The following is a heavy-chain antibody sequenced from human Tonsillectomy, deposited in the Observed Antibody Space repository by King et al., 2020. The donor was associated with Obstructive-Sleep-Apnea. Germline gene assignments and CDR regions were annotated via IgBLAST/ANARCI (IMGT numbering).Heavy chain of an antibody. D-gene: IGHD6-19*01. J-gene: IGHJ4*02. Sequence: VQLVESGAEVKKPGASVKVSCRASGYTFTGYYMHWVRQAPGQGLEWMGWIDPNSGDTHYAQNFQGRVSMTRDTSISTAYMEMRSLRSDDTAVYYCARDSSNGWSVYWGQGTLVTVSS. V-gene: IGHV1-2*02. CDR3: ARDSSNGWSVY. CDR1: GYTFTGYY. CDR2: IDPNSGDT.